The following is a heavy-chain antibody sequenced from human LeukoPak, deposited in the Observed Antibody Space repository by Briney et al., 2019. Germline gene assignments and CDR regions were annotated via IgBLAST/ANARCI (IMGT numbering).Heavy chain of an antibody. CDR1: GYSISSGYY. D-gene: IGHD1-26*01. CDR3: ARGATTEFDY. J-gene: IGHJ4*02. Sequence: SETLSLTCTVSGYSISSGYYWGWIRQPPGKGLEWIGSIYHSGSTYYNPSLKSRVTISVDTSKNQFSLKLSSVTAADTAVYYCARGATTEFDYWGQGTLVTVSS. V-gene: IGHV4-38-2*02. CDR2: IYHSGST.